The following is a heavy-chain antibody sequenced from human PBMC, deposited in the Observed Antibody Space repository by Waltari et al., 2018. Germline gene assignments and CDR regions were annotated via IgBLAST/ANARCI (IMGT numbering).Heavy chain of an antibody. CDR2: FYYTGST. V-gene: IGHV4-30-4*08. D-gene: IGHD4-17*01. CDR3: ARDDYGDYSGRFFQH. CDR1: GDSITSGAYY. J-gene: IGHJ1*01. Sequence: QVQLQESGPGLVKPSQTLSLSCTVSGDSITSGAYYWSWIRQPPGKGLEWIGNFYYTGSTYYNPSLESRVSISVDTSNKQFSLKLRSVTAADTAIYFCARDDYGDYSGRFFQHWGQGALVTVSS.